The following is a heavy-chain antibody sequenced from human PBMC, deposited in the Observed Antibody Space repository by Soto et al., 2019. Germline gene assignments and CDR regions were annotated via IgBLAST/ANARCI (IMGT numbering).Heavy chain of an antibody. CDR3: TKSWLFEKNWFDP. CDR2: ISSTGLYT. CDR1: GFSFTTYG. D-gene: IGHD3-22*01. Sequence: GGSLRLSCAASGFSFTTYGMSWVRQAPGKWLEWVSDISSTGLYTYLADSVKGRFTISRDNSKNTLYLQMNSLRVDDTAVYFCTKSWLFEKNWFDPWGQGXLVTVYS. J-gene: IGHJ5*02. V-gene: IGHV3-23*01.